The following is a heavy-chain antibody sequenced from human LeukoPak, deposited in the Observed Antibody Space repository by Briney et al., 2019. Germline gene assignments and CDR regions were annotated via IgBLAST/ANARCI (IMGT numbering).Heavy chain of an antibody. J-gene: IGHJ4*02. V-gene: IGHV6-1*01. CDR3: ARVRDGITMVRGVEKNNYGYFDY. Sequence: SQTLSLTCAISGDSVSSNSAVWNWIRQSPSRGLEWLGRTYYRSKWYNDYAVSVKSRITINPDTSKNQFSLQLNPVTPEDTAVYYCARVRDGITMVRGVEKNNYGYFDYWGQGTLVAVSS. CDR2: TYYRSKWYN. D-gene: IGHD3-10*01. CDR1: GDSVSSNSAV.